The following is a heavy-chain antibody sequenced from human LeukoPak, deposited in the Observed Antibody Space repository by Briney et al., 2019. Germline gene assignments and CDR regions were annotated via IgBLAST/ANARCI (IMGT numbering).Heavy chain of an antibody. CDR3: AREKYDFWSGYPDY. CDR1: GGSISSSSYY. J-gene: IGHJ4*02. Sequence: SETLSLTCTVSGGSISSSSYYWGWIRQPPGKGLEWIGSIYYSGSTYYNPSLKSRVTISVDTSKNQFSLKLSSVTAADTAVYYCAREKYDFWSGYPDYWGQGTLVTVSS. V-gene: IGHV4-39*07. D-gene: IGHD3-3*01. CDR2: IYYSGST.